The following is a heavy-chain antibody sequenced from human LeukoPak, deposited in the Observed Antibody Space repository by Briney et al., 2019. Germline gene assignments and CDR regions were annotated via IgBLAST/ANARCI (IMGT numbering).Heavy chain of an antibody. D-gene: IGHD3-22*01. Sequence: GGSLRLSCAASAASGFTFSSYAFHWVRRAPGKGLEWVAGISYDGNNKYYADSVRGRFTISRDNSKIKLFLQMNSLRVEDTAVYYCATECSVNYYYDISGYYNHWGQGTLVTVSS. CDR2: ISYDGNNK. J-gene: IGHJ4*02. V-gene: IGHV3-30-3*01. CDR1: GFTFSSYA. CDR3: ATECSVNYYYDISGYYNH.